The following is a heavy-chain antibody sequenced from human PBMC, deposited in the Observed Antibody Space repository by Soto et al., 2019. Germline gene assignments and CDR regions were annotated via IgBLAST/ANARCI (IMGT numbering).Heavy chain of an antibody. CDR1: GGEGSNNTVA. J-gene: IGHJ6*02. D-gene: IGHD6-13*01. CDR3: ARDEVSGSYDYYYYYGMDV. CDR2: TYYRSKWYN. V-gene: IGHV6-1*01. Sequence: TRSASGGEGSNNTVACESFKESPSRGLELLGRTYYRSKWYNDYAVSVKSRITINPDTSKNQFSLQLNSVTPEDTAVYYCARDEVSGSYDYYYYYGMDVWGQGTTVTVSS.